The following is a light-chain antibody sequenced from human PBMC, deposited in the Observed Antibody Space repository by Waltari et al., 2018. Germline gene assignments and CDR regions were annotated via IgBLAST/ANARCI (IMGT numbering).Light chain of an antibody. CDR3: QHNVRLPVT. V-gene: IGKV3-20*01. Sequence: IVLTQSPGTLSLSPGESATLSCRASQNVGRSLVWYQQKPGQAPRLLIYDTSTRATGIPDRLSGSGSGTDFSLTIARLEPEDFAVYDSQHNVRLPVTFGQGTKGEI. CDR2: DTS. CDR1: QNVGRS. J-gene: IGKJ1*01.